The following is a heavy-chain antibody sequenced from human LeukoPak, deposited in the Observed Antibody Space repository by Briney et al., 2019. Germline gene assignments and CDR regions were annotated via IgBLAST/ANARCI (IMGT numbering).Heavy chain of an antibody. CDR2: IRYDGSNK. Sequence: GGSLRLSCAASGFTSSSYGMHRVRQAPGKGLEWVAFIRYDGSNKYYADSVKGRFTISRDNSKNTLYLQMNSLRAEDTAVYYCANLWFGELFRADYWGQGTLVTVSS. D-gene: IGHD3-10*01. CDR1: GFTSSSYG. V-gene: IGHV3-30*02. J-gene: IGHJ4*02. CDR3: ANLWFGELFRADY.